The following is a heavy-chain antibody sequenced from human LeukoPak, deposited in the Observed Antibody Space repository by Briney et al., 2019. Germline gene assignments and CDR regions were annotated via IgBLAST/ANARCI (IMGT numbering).Heavy chain of an antibody. D-gene: IGHD3-10*01. CDR2: ISAYNGNT. CDR1: GYTFTSYG. CDR3: ARGRLSSGSYLDYFDY. V-gene: IGHV1-18*01. J-gene: IGHJ4*02. Sequence: ASVKVSCKASGYTFTSYGISWVRQAPGQGLEWMGWISAYNGNTNYAQKLQGRVTMTTDTSTSTAYMELRSLRSDDTAGYYCARGRLSSGSYLDYFDYWGQGTLVTVSS.